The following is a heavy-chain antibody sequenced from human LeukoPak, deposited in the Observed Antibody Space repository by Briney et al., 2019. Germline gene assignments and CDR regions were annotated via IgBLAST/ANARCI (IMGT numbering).Heavy chain of an antibody. J-gene: IGHJ4*02. D-gene: IGHD6-19*01. Sequence: ASVKVSCKVSGYTLTGLSMHWVRQAPGKGLEWMGSFDPEDDETIYAQKFQGRVTMTEDTSTDTAYMELSSLRSEDTAVYYCATDLSAGWSAFDYWGQGTLVTVSS. CDR2: FDPEDDET. CDR3: ATDLSAGWSAFDY. V-gene: IGHV1-24*01. CDR1: GYTLTGLS.